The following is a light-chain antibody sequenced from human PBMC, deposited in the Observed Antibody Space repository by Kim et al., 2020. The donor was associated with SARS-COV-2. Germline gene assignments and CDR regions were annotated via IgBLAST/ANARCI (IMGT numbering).Light chain of an antibody. CDR2: AAS. Sequence: SASVGDRVTITCRASQGIRNDLGWYQQKPGKAPKLLIHAASSLQSGVPSRFSGSGSGTDFTPTISSLQPEDFATYYCLQDYNYPYTFGQGTKLEIK. CDR3: LQDYNYPYT. CDR1: QGIRND. V-gene: IGKV1-6*01. J-gene: IGKJ2*01.